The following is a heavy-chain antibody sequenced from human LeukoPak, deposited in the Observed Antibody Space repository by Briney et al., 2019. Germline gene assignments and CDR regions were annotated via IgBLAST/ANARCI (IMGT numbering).Heavy chain of an antibody. Sequence: SETLSLTCTVSGGSISSYYWSWIRQPPGKGLEWIGYIYYSGSTNYNPSLKSRVTISVDTSKNQFSLKLSSVTAADTAVYYCARGIVVVVAATHYYYYYMDVWGKGTTVTVSS. CDR2: IYYSGST. CDR1: GGSISSYY. CDR3: ARGIVVVVAATHYYYYYMDV. V-gene: IGHV4-59*01. J-gene: IGHJ6*03. D-gene: IGHD2-15*01.